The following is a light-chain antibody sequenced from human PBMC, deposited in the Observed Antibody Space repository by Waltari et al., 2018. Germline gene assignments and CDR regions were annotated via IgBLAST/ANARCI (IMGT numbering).Light chain of an antibody. CDR2: GAS. Sequence: EIVMTQSPATLSVSPGQRATLSCRASQCVSSTLARYQQKPGQAPRVLIFGASTRATGIPARFSGGGSGTEFTLTISSLQSEDFAVYYCQQYNNWPRTFGQGTKLEIK. V-gene: IGKV3-15*01. CDR3: QQYNNWPRT. CDR1: QCVSST. J-gene: IGKJ2*01.